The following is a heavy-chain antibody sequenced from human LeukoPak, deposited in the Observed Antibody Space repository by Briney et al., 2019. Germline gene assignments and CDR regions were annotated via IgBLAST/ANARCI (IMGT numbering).Heavy chain of an antibody. J-gene: IGHJ3*02. Sequence: SGGSLRLSCPASGFTFSSYAMHWVRQAPGKGLEYVSATSSNGGSTYYADSVKGRFTISRDNSKNTLYLQMSSLRAEDTAVYYCVKDVVVVPAAIIYDAFDIWGQGTMVTVSS. CDR2: TSSNGGST. CDR3: VKDVVVVPAAIIYDAFDI. D-gene: IGHD2-2*02. V-gene: IGHV3-64D*06. CDR1: GFTFSSYA.